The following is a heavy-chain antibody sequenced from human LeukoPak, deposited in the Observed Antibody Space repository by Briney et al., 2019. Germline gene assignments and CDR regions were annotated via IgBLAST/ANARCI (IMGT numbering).Heavy chain of an antibody. CDR2: IYYSGST. V-gene: IGHV4-30-4*01. D-gene: IGHD3-3*01. J-gene: IGHJ4*02. CDR3: ARSGVVTKGSGDY. CDR1: GGSISSGDYY. Sequence: SQTLSLTCTVSGGSISSGDYYWSWIRQPPGTGLEWIGYIYYSGSTYYSPSLKSRVTISVDTSKNQFSLKLSSVTAADTAVYYCARSGVVTKGSGDYWGQGTLVTVSS.